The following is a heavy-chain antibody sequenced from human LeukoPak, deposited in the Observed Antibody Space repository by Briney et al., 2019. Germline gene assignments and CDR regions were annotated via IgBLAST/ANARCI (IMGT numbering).Heavy chain of an antibody. CDR2: ISSSSSYI. Sequence: PGGSLRLSCAASGFIFYDYSMNWVRQAPGKGLEWVSSISSSSSYIYYADSVKGRYTISNYADSVKGRFTISRDNAKNSLYLQMNSLRAEDTAVYYCARGVGEQWLRLGVYYYYYYMDVWGKGTTVTVSS. CDR1: GFIFYDYS. CDR3: ARGVGEQWLRLGVYYYYYYMDV. D-gene: IGHD5-12*01. J-gene: IGHJ6*03. V-gene: IGHV3-21*01.